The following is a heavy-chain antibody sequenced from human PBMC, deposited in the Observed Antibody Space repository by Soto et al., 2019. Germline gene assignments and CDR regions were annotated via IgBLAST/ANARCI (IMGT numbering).Heavy chain of an antibody. J-gene: IGHJ4*02. CDR3: AKITRS. CDR1: GLRVSSYA. Sequence: GGSVRLSCAASGLRVSSYAMTWVRQAPGKALEWISSVNGDGTATYYANSVKGQFTISRDTSTNTLYLQMDSLRAEDTAVYYWAKITRSGGQGTLVTVSS. V-gene: IGHV3-23*01. D-gene: IGHD3-16*01. CDR2: VNGDGTAT.